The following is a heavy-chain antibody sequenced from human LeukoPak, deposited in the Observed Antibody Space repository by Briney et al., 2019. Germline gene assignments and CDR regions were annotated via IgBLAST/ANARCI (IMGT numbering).Heavy chain of an antibody. D-gene: IGHD3-10*01. CDR1: GFTFSSHS. CDR2: IRYDGNDK. V-gene: IGHV3-30*02. Sequence: GGSLRLSCAASGFTFSSHSMNWVRQAPGRGVGWVAFIRYDGNDKFYADSVKGRFTISRDTSRNTLYLQTNSLRVEDTAVYYCAKDLMRDRWFGESWGQGTLVTVSS. J-gene: IGHJ5*02. CDR3: AKDLMRDRWFGES.